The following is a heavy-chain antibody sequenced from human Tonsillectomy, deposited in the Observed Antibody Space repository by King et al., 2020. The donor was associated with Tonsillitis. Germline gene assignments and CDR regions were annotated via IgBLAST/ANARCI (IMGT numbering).Heavy chain of an antibody. CDR2: IYNSGST. CDR1: GGSISNGSYY. V-gene: IGHV4-61*02. D-gene: IGHD3-10*01. CDR3: AGRGRGGNDAFDI. Sequence: QLQLQESGPGLVKPSQTLSLTCTVSGGSISNGSYYWSWIRQPAGKGLEWIGRIYNSGSTNYSPSLKSRVTISLDTSKNQFSLRLSSVTAADTAVYYCAGRGRGGNDAFDIWGQGTMVTVSS. J-gene: IGHJ3*02.